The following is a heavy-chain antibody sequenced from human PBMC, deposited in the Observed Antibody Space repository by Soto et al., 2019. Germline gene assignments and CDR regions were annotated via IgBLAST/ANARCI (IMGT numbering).Heavy chain of an antibody. J-gene: IGHJ5*02. CDR1: GFTFGTTD. CDR3: VKNSGWFNT. CDR2: IDGSGGIT. Sequence: QLLQSGGGLVQPGGSLTLSCAASGFTFGTTDMSWVRQAPGEGLEWVSTIDGSGGITYYADSVKGRFTISRDNSRNTVYLQRNSLRVADTALYYCVKNSGWFNTWGQGALVTVSS. D-gene: IGHD3-10*01. V-gene: IGHV3-23*01.